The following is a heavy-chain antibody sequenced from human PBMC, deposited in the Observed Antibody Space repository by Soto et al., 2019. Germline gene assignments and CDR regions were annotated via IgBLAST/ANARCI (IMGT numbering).Heavy chain of an antibody. Sequence: SETLSLTCFVSGYSITAGGYYWSWIRHHPGKGLEWIGSFYSSGSIIYNPSLRSRVSISGDTSSNQFSMSLTSVTAADTARYYCARMYSSGSGWFHPWGQETLVTVSS. J-gene: IGHJ5*02. V-gene: IGHV4-31*03. CDR3: ARMYSSGSGWFHP. D-gene: IGHD6-19*01. CDR1: GYSITAGGYY. CDR2: FYSSGSI.